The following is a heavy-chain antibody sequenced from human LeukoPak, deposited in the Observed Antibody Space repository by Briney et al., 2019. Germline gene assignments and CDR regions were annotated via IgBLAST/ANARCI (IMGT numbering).Heavy chain of an antibody. CDR1: GGTFSSYA. CDR2: IIPIFGTA. D-gene: IGHD3-3*01. Sequence: SVTVSCKASGGTFSSYAISWVRQAPGQGLEWMGGIIPIFGTANYAQKFQGRVTITADESTSTAYMELNSLRSEDTAVYYCARDILGGTDPYFDYWGQGTLVTVSS. J-gene: IGHJ4*02. V-gene: IGHV1-69*13. CDR3: ARDILGGTDPYFDY.